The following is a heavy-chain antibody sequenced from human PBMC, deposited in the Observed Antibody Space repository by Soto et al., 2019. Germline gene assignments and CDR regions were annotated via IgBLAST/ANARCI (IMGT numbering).Heavy chain of an antibody. CDR2: IYHSGST. D-gene: IGHD5-12*01. CDR1: GGSISSGGYS. V-gene: IGHV4-30-2*01. J-gene: IGHJ4*02. Sequence: QLQLQESGSGLVKPSQTLSLTCAVSGGSISSGGYSWSWIRQPPGKGLEWIGYIYHSGSTYYNPSLKSRVTISVDRSKNQFSLKLSSVTAADTAVYYCARVGGYAHLLYFDYWGQGTLVTVSS. CDR3: ARVGGYAHLLYFDY.